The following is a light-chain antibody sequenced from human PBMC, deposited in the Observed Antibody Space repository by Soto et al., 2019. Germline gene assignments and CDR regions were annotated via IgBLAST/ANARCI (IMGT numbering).Light chain of an antibody. J-gene: IGKJ5*01. CDR2: GAP. CDR3: QQYDNWLTT. CDR1: HSFSIN. V-gene: IGKV3-15*01. Sequence: EIVITQSPSTLSVSPGERPTLSCRAGHSFSINLARYQQKPGQAPRLLIYGAPTRATGVPARVSGSGSGTEFTLTISSLQSEDFAVYYCQQYDNWLTTFGQGTRLEI.